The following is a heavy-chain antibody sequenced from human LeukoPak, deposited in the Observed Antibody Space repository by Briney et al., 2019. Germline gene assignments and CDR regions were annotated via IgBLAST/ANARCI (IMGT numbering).Heavy chain of an antibody. D-gene: IGHD5-18*01. J-gene: IGHJ4*02. CDR1: GGTFSSYA. CDR2: IIPILGIA. V-gene: IGHV1-69*04. Sequence: SVKVSCKASGGTFSSYAISWVRQAPGQGLEWMGRIIPILGIANYAQKFQGRVTITADKSTSTAYMELSSLRSEDTAVYYCARDRASGYSYGYWGQGTLVTVSS. CDR3: ARDRASGYSYGY.